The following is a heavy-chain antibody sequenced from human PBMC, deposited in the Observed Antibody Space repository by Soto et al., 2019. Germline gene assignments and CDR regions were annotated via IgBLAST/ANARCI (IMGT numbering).Heavy chain of an antibody. J-gene: IGHJ4*02. CDR3: AHRREAYYYTSGSSYFDY. D-gene: IGHD3-10*01. CDR2: IYWDDDK. V-gene: IGHV2-5*02. CDR1: GLTLSTNGVG. Sequence: SGPTLVNPTQTLTLTCTFSGLTLSTNGVGVGWIRQPPGKALEWLALIYWDDDKNYSPSLKSRLSISKDTSKNQVVLTMTNMDPVDTATYYCAHRREAYYYTSGSSYFDYWGQ.